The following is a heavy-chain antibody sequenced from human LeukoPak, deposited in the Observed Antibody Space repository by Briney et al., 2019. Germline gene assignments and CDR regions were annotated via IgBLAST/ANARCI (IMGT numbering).Heavy chain of an antibody. D-gene: IGHD4-23*01. CDR1: GGSISSYY. Sequence: KPSETLSLTCTVSGGSISSYYWSWIRQPPGKGLEWIGYIYYSGSTNYNPSLKSRVTISVDTSKNQFSLKLSSVTAADTAVYYCARQTTVVTPPIYWGQGTLVTVSS. CDR3: ARQTTVVTPPIY. CDR2: IYYSGST. J-gene: IGHJ4*02. V-gene: IGHV4-59*08.